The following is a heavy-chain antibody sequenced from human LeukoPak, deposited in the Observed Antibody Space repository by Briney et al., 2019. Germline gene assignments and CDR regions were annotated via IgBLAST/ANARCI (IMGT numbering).Heavy chain of an antibody. Sequence: SETLSLTCTVSGGSIRSSYYYWGWIRQPPGKGLEWIGSIYDSGSTYYNPSLKSRVTISVDTSKNQFSLKLSSVTAADTAVYYCARGHVSSIFGVVIIGYFDYWGQGTLVTVSS. J-gene: IGHJ4*02. D-gene: IGHD3-3*01. V-gene: IGHV4-39*07. CDR1: GGSIRSSYYY. CDR3: ARGHVSSIFGVVIIGYFDY. CDR2: IYDSGST.